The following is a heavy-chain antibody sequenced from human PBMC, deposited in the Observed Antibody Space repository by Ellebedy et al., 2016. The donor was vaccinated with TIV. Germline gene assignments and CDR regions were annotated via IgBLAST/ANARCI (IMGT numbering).Heavy chain of an antibody. J-gene: IGHJ4*02. D-gene: IGHD2-2*01. V-gene: IGHV3-33*01. CDR3: ARERIVVVPAAYILDY. CDR2: IWYDGSNK. Sequence: GGSLRLXXAASGFTFSSYGMHWVRQAPGKGLEWVAVIWYDGSNKYYADSVKGRFTISRDNSKNTLYLQMNSLRAEDTAVYYCARERIVVVPAAYILDYWGQGTLVTVSS. CDR1: GFTFSSYG.